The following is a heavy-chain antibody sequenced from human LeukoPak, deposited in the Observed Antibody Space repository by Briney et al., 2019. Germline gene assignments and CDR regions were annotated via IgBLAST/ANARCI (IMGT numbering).Heavy chain of an antibody. Sequence: PGGSLRLSCAASGFTFSSYAMSWVRQAPGKGLEWVSAISGSGGSTYYADSVKGRFTISRDNSKNTLYLQMNSLRAEDTAVYYCEKDLYYYDSSGYFPTHDAFDIWGQGTMVTVSS. CDR3: EKDLYYYDSSGYFPTHDAFDI. J-gene: IGHJ3*02. D-gene: IGHD3-22*01. CDR2: ISGSGGST. V-gene: IGHV3-23*01. CDR1: GFTFSSYA.